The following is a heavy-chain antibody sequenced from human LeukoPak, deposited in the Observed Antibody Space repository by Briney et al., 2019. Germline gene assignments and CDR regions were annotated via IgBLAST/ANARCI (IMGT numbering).Heavy chain of an antibody. D-gene: IGHD3-10*01. Sequence: ASVKVSCKASGYTFTSYAMNWVRQAPGQGLEWMGWINTNTGNPTYAQGFTGRFVFSLDTSVSTAYLQISSLKAEDTAVYYCARPSGLLWFGELALRFDSGLDAVTFDYWGQGTLVTVSS. V-gene: IGHV7-4-1*02. CDR3: ARPSGLLWFGELALRFDSGLDAVTFDY. J-gene: IGHJ4*02. CDR1: GYTFTSYA. CDR2: INTNTGNP.